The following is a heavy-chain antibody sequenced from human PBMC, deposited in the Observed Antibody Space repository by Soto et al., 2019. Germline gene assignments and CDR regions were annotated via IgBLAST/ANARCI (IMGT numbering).Heavy chain of an antibody. CDR3: ARIASTGRGWDV. CDR1: GFTFSSYW. V-gene: IGHV3-7*01. CDR2: IKQDGSEK. J-gene: IGHJ6*02. D-gene: IGHD6-13*01. Sequence: EVQLVESGGGLVQPGGSLRLSCADSGFTFSSYWMSWVRQAPVRGLEWVGNIKQDGSEKNYVDSVKGRFTISRDNAKNSLYLQTNSLRAEDTAVYYCARIASTGRGWDVWGQGTTVVVSS.